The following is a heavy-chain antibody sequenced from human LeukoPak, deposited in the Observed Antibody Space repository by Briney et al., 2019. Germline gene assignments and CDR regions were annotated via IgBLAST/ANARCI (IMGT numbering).Heavy chain of an antibody. D-gene: IGHD4-17*01. CDR2: IYSSGRT. V-gene: IGHV4-4*07. CDR3: ARDRYVDYGHDY. J-gene: IGHJ4*02. CDR1: GGSISSYF. Sequence: SETLSLTCTVSGGSISSYFWTWIRQPAGKGLEWIGRIYSSGRTNYNPSLKSRVTISVDPSKTQLSLKVTSVTAADTAVYYCARDRYVDYGHDYWGQGILVTVSS.